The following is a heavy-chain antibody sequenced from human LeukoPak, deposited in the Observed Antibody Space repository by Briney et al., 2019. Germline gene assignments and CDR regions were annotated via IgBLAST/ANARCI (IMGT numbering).Heavy chain of an antibody. CDR1: GYTFTSYD. CDR2: MNSNSANT. Sequence: ASVKVSCKASGYTFTSYDINWVRQATGQGLEWMGWMNSNSANTGYAQKFQGRVTMTRNTAITTAYMELSSLTSEDTDVYYCSRGGPYDSSGHLDWWGHGTLVTVSS. V-gene: IGHV1-8*01. CDR3: SRGGPYDSSGHLDW. J-gene: IGHJ4*01. D-gene: IGHD3-22*01.